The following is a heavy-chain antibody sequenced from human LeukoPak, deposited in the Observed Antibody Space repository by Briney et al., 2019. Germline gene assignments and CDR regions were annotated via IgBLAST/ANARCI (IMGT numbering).Heavy chain of an antibody. J-gene: IGHJ4*02. D-gene: IGHD3-22*01. CDR1: GVSISSGGYY. Sequence: SQTLSLTCTVSGVSISSGGYYWSWIRQHPGKGLEWIGYIYYSGSTYSNPSLKSRVTISVDTSKNQFSLKLSSVTAADTAVYYCARDYDSSGYYYAYWGQGTLVTVSS. CDR3: ARDYDSSGYYYAY. CDR2: IYYSGST. V-gene: IGHV4-31*03.